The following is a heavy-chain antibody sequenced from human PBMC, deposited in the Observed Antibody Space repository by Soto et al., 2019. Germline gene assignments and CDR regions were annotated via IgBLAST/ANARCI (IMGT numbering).Heavy chain of an antibody. CDR1: GGTFSSYA. V-gene: IGHV1-69*01. Sequence: QVQLVQSGAEVKKPGSSVKVSCKASGGTFSSYAISWVRQAPGQGLEWMGGIIPIFGTANYAQKFQVRVTITADESTRRAYMELSSLRSEDTAVYYCARDFGLGTNGVFKQVYWGQGTLVTVSS. CDR2: IIPIFGTA. J-gene: IGHJ4*02. CDR3: ARDFGLGTNGVFKQVY. D-gene: IGHD2-8*01.